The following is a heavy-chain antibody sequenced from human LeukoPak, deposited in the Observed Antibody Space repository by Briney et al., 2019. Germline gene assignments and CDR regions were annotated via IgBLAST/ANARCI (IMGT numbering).Heavy chain of an antibody. V-gene: IGHV4-38-2*02. CDR2: IYHSGST. CDR1: GYSISNSYY. Sequence: SETLSLTCTVSGYSISNSYYWGWIRQPPGKGLEWIGSIYHSGSTNYNPSLKSRVTISVDKSKNQFSLKLGSVTAADTAVYYCARDRGFRSVLYYYYYMDVWGKGTTVTVSS. CDR3: ARDRGFRSVLYYYYYMDV. J-gene: IGHJ6*03. D-gene: IGHD3-10*01.